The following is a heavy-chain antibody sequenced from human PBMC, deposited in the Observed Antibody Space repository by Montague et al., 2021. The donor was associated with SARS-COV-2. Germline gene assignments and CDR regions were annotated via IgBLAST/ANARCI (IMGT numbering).Heavy chain of an antibody. CDR1: GASVGSSG. V-gene: IGHV4-59*02. CDR2: SYSAGST. Sequence: SETLSLTCTVSGASVGSSGWGWIRQSPGKGLEWIGYSYSAGSTDYNPSLKSRATISRDTSKNQFSLKVRSVTAADTAVYYCARETMTADAFDIWGQGTMVTVSS. D-gene: IGHD1-14*01. CDR3: ARETMTADAFDI. J-gene: IGHJ3*02.